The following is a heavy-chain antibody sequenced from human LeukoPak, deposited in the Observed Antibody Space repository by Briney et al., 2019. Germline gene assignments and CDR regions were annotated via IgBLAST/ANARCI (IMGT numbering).Heavy chain of an antibody. J-gene: IGHJ4*02. CDR3: ARLVDDYVWGSYLGY. CDR2: IYYSGST. D-gene: IGHD3-16*02. CDR1: GGSISSSSYY. Sequence: SETLSLTCTVSGGSISSSSYYWGWIRQPPGKGLEWIGSIYYSGSTYYNPSLKSRVTMSVDTSKNQFSLKLSSVTAADTAVYYCARLVDDYVWGSYLGYWGQGTLVTVSS. V-gene: IGHV4-39*01.